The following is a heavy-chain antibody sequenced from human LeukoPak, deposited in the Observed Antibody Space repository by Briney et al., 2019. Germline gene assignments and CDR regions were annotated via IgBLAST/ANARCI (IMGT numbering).Heavy chain of an antibody. CDR2: ISWNSGNI. CDR1: GFTFDDYA. Sequence: PGRSLRLSCAASGFTFDDYAMHWVRQAPGKGLEWVSGISWNSGNIGYADSVKGRFTISRDNAKNSLYLQMNSLRAGDTAVYYCARTAVGGNFDYWGQGTLVTVSS. J-gene: IGHJ4*02. CDR3: ARTAVGGNFDY. V-gene: IGHV3-9*01. D-gene: IGHD3-16*01.